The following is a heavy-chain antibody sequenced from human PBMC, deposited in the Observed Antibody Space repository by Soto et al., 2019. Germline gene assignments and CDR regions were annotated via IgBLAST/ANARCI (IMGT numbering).Heavy chain of an antibody. CDR3: ARCKQKVIHCAMDV. J-gene: IGHJ6*02. CDR2: INYDGSSK. D-gene: IGHD2-21*01. CDR1: GFIFSAYG. Sequence: QVHLVQSGGGAVPPGRSLRVSWSTSGFIFSAYGMHWVRQAPGKGLEWVAFINYDGSSKFYGDSVKGRFTISRDNSKNMLYLQLNSLRGEDTAIYYCARCKQKVIHCAMDVWGQGATVTVTS. V-gene: IGHV3-33*01.